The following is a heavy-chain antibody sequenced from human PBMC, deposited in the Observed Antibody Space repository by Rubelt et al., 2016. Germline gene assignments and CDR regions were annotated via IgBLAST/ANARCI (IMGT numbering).Heavy chain of an antibody. CDR2: IVVGSGNT. D-gene: IGHD4-17*01. Sequence: CKASGFTFTSSAMQWVRQARGQRLEWIGWIVVGSGNTNYAQKFQERVTITRDMSTSTAYMELSSLRSEDTAVYYCATVLAYGEKGYWGQGTLVTVSS. V-gene: IGHV1-58*02. J-gene: IGHJ4*02. CDR3: ATVLAYGEKGY. CDR1: GFTFTSSA.